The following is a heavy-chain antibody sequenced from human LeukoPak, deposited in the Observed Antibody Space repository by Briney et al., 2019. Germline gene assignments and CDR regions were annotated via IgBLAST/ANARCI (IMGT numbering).Heavy chain of an antibody. CDR2: ISGSGGST. J-gene: IGHJ6*02. Sequence: GGSLRLSCAASGFTFSSYAMSWVRQAPGKGLEWVSAISGSGGSTYYADSVKGRFTISRDNSKNTLYLQMNSLRAEDTAVYYCAKSWYCSSTSCSYGMDVWGQGTTVTVSS. CDR3: AKSWYCSSTSCSYGMDV. CDR1: GFTFSSYA. D-gene: IGHD2-2*01. V-gene: IGHV3-23*01.